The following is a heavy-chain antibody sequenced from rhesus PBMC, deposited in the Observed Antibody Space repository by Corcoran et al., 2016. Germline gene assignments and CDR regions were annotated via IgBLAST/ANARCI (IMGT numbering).Heavy chain of an antibody. J-gene: IGHJ4*01. CDR1: GGSISSNY. CDR3: ARAPGYSSGWRFDY. V-gene: IGHV4-173*01. D-gene: IGHD6-31*01. CDR2: ISGSGGTT. Sequence: QVQLQESGPGLVKPSETLSLTCAVSGGSISSNYWSWIRQPPGKGLEWIGRISGSGGTTDYNPPLKSRVTISPAPSKNQFSLQLSSVTAADTAVYYCARAPGYSSGWRFDYWGQGVLVTVSS.